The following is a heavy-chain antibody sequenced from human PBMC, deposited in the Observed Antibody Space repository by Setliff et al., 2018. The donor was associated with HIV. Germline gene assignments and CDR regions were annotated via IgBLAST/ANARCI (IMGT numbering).Heavy chain of an antibody. Sequence: ASVKVSCKASGYSFTTYAISWVRQAPGQGLEWMGWISAYNGKTLYAQKFQGRVTITADESTSTAYMELSSLRSEDTAVYYCATNPEMATINYYYYYMGVWGKGTTVTVSS. V-gene: IGHV1-18*01. CDR2: ISAYNGKT. CDR3: ATNPEMATINYYYYYMGV. J-gene: IGHJ6*03. D-gene: IGHD5-12*01. CDR1: GYSFTTYA.